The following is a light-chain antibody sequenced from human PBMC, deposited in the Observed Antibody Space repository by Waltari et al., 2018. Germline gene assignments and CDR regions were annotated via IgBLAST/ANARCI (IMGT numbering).Light chain of an antibody. Sequence: EIVLTQSPGTLSLSPGERATLSCRARQSVRRALDWYQQKPGQAPRLIIYGASNRTTGIPDRFSGSGSGTDFSLTISSLEPEDFAVYYCQHYLRLPATFGQGTKVEIK. CDR3: QHYLRLPAT. CDR1: QSVRRA. CDR2: GAS. J-gene: IGKJ1*01. V-gene: IGKV3-20*01.